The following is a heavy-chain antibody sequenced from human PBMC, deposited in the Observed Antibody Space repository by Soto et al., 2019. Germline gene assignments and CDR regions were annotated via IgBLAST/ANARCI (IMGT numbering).Heavy chain of an antibody. CDR2: INHSGST. Sequence: QVQLQQWGAGLLKPSETLSLTCAVYGGSLSGYYGNWIRQSPGKGLEWIGEINHSGSTNYNPSLKSRVTISIDTSKNQSPLKLSSVTAADTAVYYCARTRNLYVWGQGTTVIVSS. CDR1: GGSLSGYY. J-gene: IGHJ6*02. D-gene: IGHD1-1*01. V-gene: IGHV4-34*01. CDR3: ARTRNLYV.